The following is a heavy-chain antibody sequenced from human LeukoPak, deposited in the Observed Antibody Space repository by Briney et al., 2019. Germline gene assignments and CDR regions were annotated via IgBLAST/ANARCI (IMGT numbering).Heavy chain of an antibody. Sequence: GGSLRLSCAASGFSVSNNYMTWVRQAPGKGLELVSVVYSGGNTYYADFVKGRFTISRDNSKNTLYLQMNSLTVDDTAVYYCARVEYSYGPPYYSFYYMDVWGKGTTVTVSS. CDR3: ARVEYSYGPPYYSFYYMDV. D-gene: IGHD5-18*01. CDR2: VYSGGNT. V-gene: IGHV3-53*01. J-gene: IGHJ6*03. CDR1: GFSVSNNY.